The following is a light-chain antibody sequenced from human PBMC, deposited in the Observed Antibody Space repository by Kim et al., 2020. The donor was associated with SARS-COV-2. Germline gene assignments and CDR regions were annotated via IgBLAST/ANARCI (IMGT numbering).Light chain of an antibody. CDR1: QSIDTN. J-gene: IGKJ2*01. V-gene: IGKV3-15*01. CDR3: QQYDSGPRT. CDR2: GAS. Sequence: EIVMTQSPATLSASPGERATLSCRASQSIDTNLAWYQQRPGQSPRLLIYGASTRATGFPARFSGSGSGTEFILTINSLQSEDFAVYYCQQYDSGPRTFGQGTKLEIK.